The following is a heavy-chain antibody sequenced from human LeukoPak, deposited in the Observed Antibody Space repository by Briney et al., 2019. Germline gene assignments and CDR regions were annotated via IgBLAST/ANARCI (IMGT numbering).Heavy chain of an antibody. CDR2: IYYSGST. Sequence: SETLSLTCTVSGGSISSGDYYWSWIRQPPGKGLEWIGYIYYSGSTYYNPSLKSRVTISVDTSKNQFSLKLSSVTAADTAVYYCARLVKEPGYYYYYGMDVWGQGTTVTVSS. J-gene: IGHJ6*02. CDR3: ARLVKEPGYYYYYGMDV. CDR1: GGSISSGDYY. V-gene: IGHV4-30-4*08. D-gene: IGHD1-14*01.